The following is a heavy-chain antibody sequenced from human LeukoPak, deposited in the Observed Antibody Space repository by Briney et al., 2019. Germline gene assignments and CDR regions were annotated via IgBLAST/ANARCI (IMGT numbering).Heavy chain of an antibody. CDR1: GGSFSGYY. V-gene: IGHV4-34*01. CDR3: ARGVRFDFWSGYYLTFGFDY. Sequence: SETLSLTCAVYGGSFSGYYWSWIRQPPGKGLEWIGEINHSGSTNYNPSLKSRVTISVDTSKNQFSLKVSSVTAADTAVYYCARGVRFDFWSGYYLTFGFDYWGQGTLVTVSS. J-gene: IGHJ4*02. CDR2: INHSGST. D-gene: IGHD3-3*01.